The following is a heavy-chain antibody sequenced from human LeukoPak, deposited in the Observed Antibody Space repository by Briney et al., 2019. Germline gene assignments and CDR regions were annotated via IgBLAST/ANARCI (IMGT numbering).Heavy chain of an antibody. CDR3: ARHPNYCTSTTCHDY. CDR1: GYSFTSYW. D-gene: IGHD2-2*01. J-gene: IGHJ4*02. V-gene: IGHV5-51*01. CDR2: IYPADSDT. Sequence: GESLKISCKGSGYSFTSYWIGWVRQMPGKGLEWMGIIYPADSDTRYSPSFQGQVTFSADKSISTAFLQWSSLKASDTALYYCARHPNYCTSTTCHDYWGQGTLVTVSS.